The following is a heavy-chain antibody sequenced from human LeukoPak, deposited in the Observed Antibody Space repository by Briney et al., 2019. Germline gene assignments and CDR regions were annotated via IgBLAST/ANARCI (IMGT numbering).Heavy chain of an antibody. J-gene: IGHJ4*02. CDR3: ATPGSPVSLRDGNVALDY. V-gene: IGHV3-21*01. CDR2: ISSSSSYT. CDR1: GFTFSSYS. Sequence: GDSLRLSCSASGFTFSSYSMNWVRQAPGKGLELVSSISSSSSYTYYADSVKGRFTVTRDNAKKSLYLQMNSLRAEDTAVYYCATPGSPVSLRDGNVALDYWGQGTLVTVSS. D-gene: IGHD5-24*01.